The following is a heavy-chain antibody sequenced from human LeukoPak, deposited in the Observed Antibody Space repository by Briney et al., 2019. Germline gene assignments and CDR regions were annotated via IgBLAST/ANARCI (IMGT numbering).Heavy chain of an antibody. J-gene: IGHJ4*02. Sequence: ASMKVSCKASGYTFTSYAMHWVRQAPGQRLEWMGWINAGNGNTKYSQKFQGRVTITRDTSASTAYMELSSLRSEDTAVYYCARDKYSGYAARGGFDYWGQGTLVTVSS. CDR2: INAGNGNT. CDR1: GYTFTSYA. CDR3: ARDKYSGYAARGGFDY. V-gene: IGHV1-3*01. D-gene: IGHD5-12*01.